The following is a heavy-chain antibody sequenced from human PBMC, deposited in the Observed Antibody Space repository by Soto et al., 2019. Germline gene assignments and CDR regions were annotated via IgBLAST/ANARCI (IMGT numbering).Heavy chain of an antibody. D-gene: IGHD6-19*01. Sequence: PVGSLRLSCAASGFTFSSYAMHWVRQAPGKGLEWVAVISYDGSNKYYADSVKGRFTISRDNSKNTLYLQMNSLRAEDTAVYYCASPRIAVAGNWFDPWGQGTLVTVSS. V-gene: IGHV3-30-3*01. CDR1: GFTFSSYA. CDR3: ASPRIAVAGNWFDP. CDR2: ISYDGSNK. J-gene: IGHJ5*02.